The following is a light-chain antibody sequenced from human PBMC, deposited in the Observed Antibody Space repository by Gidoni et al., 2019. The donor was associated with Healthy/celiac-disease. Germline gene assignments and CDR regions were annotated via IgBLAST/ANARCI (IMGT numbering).Light chain of an antibody. Sequence: DIQMTQSPSSLSASVGDRVTITCRASQSISSYLTWYQQKPGKAPKLLIYAASSLQSGVHSRFSGSGSGTDFTLNISSLQPEDFATYYCQQSYSTPITFGQGTRLEIK. CDR1: QSISSY. CDR3: QQSYSTPIT. CDR2: AAS. V-gene: IGKV1-39*01. J-gene: IGKJ5*01.